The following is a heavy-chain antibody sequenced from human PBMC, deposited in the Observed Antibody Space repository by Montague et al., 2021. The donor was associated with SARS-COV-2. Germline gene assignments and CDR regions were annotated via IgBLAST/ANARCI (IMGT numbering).Heavy chain of an antibody. J-gene: IGHJ4*02. D-gene: IGHD1-1*01. V-gene: IGHV4-34*01. CDR3: ARVPPGY. CDR1: GGSFSGYH. CDR2: INYGGST. Sequence: SETLSLTCAVYGGSFSGYHWNWIRQPPGGGLEWIGQINYGGSTKYNPSLKSRVTISIDTSKNQFSLKLTSVTAADTAVYYCARVPPGYWGQGTLVTVSS.